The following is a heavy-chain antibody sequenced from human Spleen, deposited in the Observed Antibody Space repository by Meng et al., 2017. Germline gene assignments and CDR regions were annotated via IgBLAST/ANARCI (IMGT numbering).Heavy chain of an antibody. CDR1: GGTFNSYA. CDR2: ISPYNGYT. J-gene: IGHJ4*02. V-gene: IGHV1-2*02. D-gene: IGHD6-13*01. CDR3: ARDEDISAAGKLFGDY. Sequence: QVQVVQSGAEVKRPGSSVKVSCKAPGGTFNSYAISWVRQAPGQGLEWMGWISPYNGYTNYAQDFQGRVTMTGDTSISTAYMELSGLRSDDTAMYYCARDEDISAAGKLFGDYWGQGTLVTVSS.